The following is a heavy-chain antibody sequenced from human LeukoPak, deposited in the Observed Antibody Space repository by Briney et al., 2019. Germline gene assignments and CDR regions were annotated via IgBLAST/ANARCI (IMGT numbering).Heavy chain of an antibody. Sequence: APGKGXEXGXXISYDGSNKYYADSVKGRFTISRDNSKNTLYLQMNSLRAEDTAVYYCARDHVLLWFGEPRTLPDYWGQGTLVTVSS. J-gene: IGHJ4*02. CDR3: ARDHVLLWFGEPRTLPDY. D-gene: IGHD3-10*01. V-gene: IGHV3-30-3*01. CDR2: ISYDGSNK.